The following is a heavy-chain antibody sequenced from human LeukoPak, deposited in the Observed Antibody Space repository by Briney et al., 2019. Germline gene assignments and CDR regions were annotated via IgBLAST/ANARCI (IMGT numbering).Heavy chain of an antibody. CDR2: ISYHGANK. CDR3: AGEGYCSGGGCYLEYLQH. J-gene: IGHJ1*01. Sequence: GRSLRLSCAASGFTFNSYAMHWVRQAPGQGLEWVAVISYHGANKYYADSVKGRFTISRDNSKNTLYLQMNGLRPEDTAVYYCAGEGYCSGGGCYLEYLQHWGQGTLVTVSS. V-gene: IGHV3-30-3*01. CDR1: GFTFNSYA. D-gene: IGHD2-15*01.